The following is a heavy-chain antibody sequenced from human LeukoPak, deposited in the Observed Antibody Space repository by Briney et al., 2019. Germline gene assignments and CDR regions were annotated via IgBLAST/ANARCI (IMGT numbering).Heavy chain of an antibody. D-gene: IGHD1-1*01. Sequence: SETLSLTCTVSGGSISSSSYYWGWIRQPPGKGLEWIGSIYYSGSTYYNPSLKSRVTISVDTSKNQFSLKLSSVTAADTAVYYCAGINWNYVGYWGQGTLVTVSS. J-gene: IGHJ4*02. V-gene: IGHV4-39*07. CDR3: AGINWNYVGY. CDR1: GGSISSSSYY. CDR2: IYYSGST.